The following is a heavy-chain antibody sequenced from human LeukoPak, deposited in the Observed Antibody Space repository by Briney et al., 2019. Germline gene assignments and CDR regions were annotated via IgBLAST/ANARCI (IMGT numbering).Heavy chain of an antibody. CDR1: GGSISSYY. Sequence: SETLSLTCTVSGGSISSYYWSWLRQPPGKGLEWIGYIYTSGSTNYDPSLNSRVTISVDTSKNQFSLKLSSVTAADTAVYYCARAGIAAAVWFDPWGQGTLVTVSS. D-gene: IGHD6-13*01. CDR3: ARAGIAAAVWFDP. CDR2: IYTSGST. V-gene: IGHV4-4*09. J-gene: IGHJ5*02.